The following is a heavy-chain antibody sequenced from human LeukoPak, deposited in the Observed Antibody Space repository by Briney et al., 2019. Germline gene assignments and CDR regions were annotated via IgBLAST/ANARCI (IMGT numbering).Heavy chain of an antibody. CDR3: ARDDGRGVVTPY. CDR2: IYYSGRT. D-gene: IGHD2-21*02. Sequence: SETLSLTCTVSGGSISGSDYYWGWIRQPPGKGLEWIGSIYYSGRTFYNPSLKSRVTISVDTSRNQFSLKLSSVTAADTAVYYCARDDGRGVVTPYWGQGTLATVSS. V-gene: IGHV4-39*07. CDR1: GGSISGSDYY. J-gene: IGHJ4*02.